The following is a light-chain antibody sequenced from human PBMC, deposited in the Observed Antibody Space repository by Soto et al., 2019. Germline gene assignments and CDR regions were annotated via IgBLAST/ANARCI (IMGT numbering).Light chain of an antibody. CDR3: LITYSGARV. CDR2: NTN. J-gene: IGLJ3*02. CDR1: XXAVTIGHH. Sequence: QAVVTQEPSLTVSPGGTVTXXXGSXXXAVTIGHHPYWFQQKPGQAPRTLIYNTNDRQFWTPARFSGSLLGGKAALTLSGAQPEDEAEYYCLITYSGARVFGGGTKLTVL. V-gene: IGLV7-46*01.